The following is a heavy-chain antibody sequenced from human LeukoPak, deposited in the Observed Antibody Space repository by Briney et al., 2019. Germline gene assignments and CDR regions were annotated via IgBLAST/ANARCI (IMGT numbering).Heavy chain of an antibody. CDR1: RDSIGASIDSPNW. D-gene: IGHD2-15*01. V-gene: IGHV4-4*02. CDR3: ARAPRAYCSATGSCFQDD. J-gene: IGHJ4*02. CDR2: IFHTGST. Sequence: SETLSLTCAVFRDSIGASIDSPNWWSWVRQPPGKGLEWIEEIFHTGSTNYNPSLKSRVTMSVDKSKNQFFLNLTSVTAADTATYFCARAPRAYCSATGSCFQDDWGQGTLVIVSS.